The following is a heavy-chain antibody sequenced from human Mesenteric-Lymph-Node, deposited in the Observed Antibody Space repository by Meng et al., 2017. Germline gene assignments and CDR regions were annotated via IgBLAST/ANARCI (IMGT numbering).Heavy chain of an antibody. CDR3: ARKQQLPDTRFDY. V-gene: IGHV3-30*04. J-gene: IGHJ4*02. D-gene: IGHD6-13*01. CDR1: GFTFSSYA. CDR2: ISYDGSNK. Sequence: GESLKISCAASGFTFSSYAMHWVRQAPGKGLEWVAVISYDGSNKYYADSVKGRFTISRDNSKNTLYLQMNSLRAEDTAVYYCARKQQLPDTRFDYWGQGTLVTVSS.